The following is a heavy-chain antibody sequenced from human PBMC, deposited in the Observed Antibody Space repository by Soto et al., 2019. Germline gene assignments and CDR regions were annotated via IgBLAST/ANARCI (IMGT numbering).Heavy chain of an antibody. CDR3: AREVERGIWIDY. V-gene: IGHV3-48*03. Sequence: EVQLVESGGGLVQPGGSLRLSCAASGFTFSSYEMNWVRQAPGKGLEWVAYISTSGSTKYYADSLKGRFTISRDNAKNSLNLQIDSLSAEDTAIYYCAREVERGIWIDYWGQGTLLTVSS. D-gene: IGHD3-16*01. J-gene: IGHJ4*02. CDR1: GFTFSSYE. CDR2: ISTSGSTK.